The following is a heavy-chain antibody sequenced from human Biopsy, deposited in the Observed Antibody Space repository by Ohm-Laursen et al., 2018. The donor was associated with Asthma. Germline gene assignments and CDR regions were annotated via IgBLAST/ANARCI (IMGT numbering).Heavy chain of an antibody. CDR2: IWYDGSQK. D-gene: IGHD2-21*02. V-gene: IGHV3-33*01. CDR1: GFSISSYG. J-gene: IGHJ6*02. Sequence: SLRLSCSASGFSISSYGMHWVRQAPGKGLEWVAVIWYDGSQKYYADSVKGRFTISRDNSRNTVYLQMNSLRAEDTAVYYCASYEVVTGILPMDVWGQGATVRVSS. CDR3: ASYEVVTGILPMDV.